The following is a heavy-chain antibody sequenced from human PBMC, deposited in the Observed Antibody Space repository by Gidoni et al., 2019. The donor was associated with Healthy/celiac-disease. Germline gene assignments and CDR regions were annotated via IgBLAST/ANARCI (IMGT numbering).Heavy chain of an antibody. V-gene: IGHV3-33*01. D-gene: IGHD2-2*01. J-gene: IGHJ4*02. CDR1: GFPFMCSG. Sequence: QVQLVESGGGVVQPGRSLARSCSPFGFPFMCSGIPRGRPVPAHGVRQAPGKGLEGVAVIWYDGSNKYYADSVKGRFTISRDNSKNTLYLQMNSLRAEDTAVYYCARVQMGYCSSTSCPGSFDYWGQGTLVTVSS. CDR2: IWYDGSNK. CDR3: ARVQMGYCSSTSCPGSFDY.